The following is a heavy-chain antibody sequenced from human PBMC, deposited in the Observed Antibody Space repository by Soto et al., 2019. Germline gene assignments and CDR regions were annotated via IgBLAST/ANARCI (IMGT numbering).Heavy chain of an antibody. Sequence: GSLRLSCAASGFSFGSYALSWVRQAPGKGLEWVSTISGSDGKTFYADAVKGRFSISRDTSQNTLYLQMNSLRADDTAIYYCARWSYLDYWGQGTRVIVSS. V-gene: IGHV3-23*01. D-gene: IGHD3-3*01. CDR2: ISGSDGKT. CDR1: GFSFGSYA. J-gene: IGHJ4*02. CDR3: ARWSYLDY.